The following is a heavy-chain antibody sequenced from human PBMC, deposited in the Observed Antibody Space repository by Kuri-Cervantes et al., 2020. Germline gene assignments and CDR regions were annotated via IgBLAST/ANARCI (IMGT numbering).Heavy chain of an antibody. CDR2: LSGSGRNT. Sequence: GESLKISCAASGFTLSSYAMSWVRQAPGKGLEWVSTLSGSGRNTYYADSVKGRFTISRDNSKNTLYLQMNSLRAEDTAVYYCAKAYSGSYLDYWGQGTLVTVSS. CDR3: AKAYSGSYLDY. J-gene: IGHJ4*02. D-gene: IGHD1-26*01. V-gene: IGHV3-23*01. CDR1: GFTLSSYA.